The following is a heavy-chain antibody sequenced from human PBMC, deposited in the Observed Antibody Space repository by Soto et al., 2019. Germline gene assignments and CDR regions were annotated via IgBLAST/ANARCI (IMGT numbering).Heavy chain of an antibody. D-gene: IGHD3-16*02. Sequence: GGSLRLSCAASGFIFSSYGMSWVRQAPGKGPAWVSGISGSGGTKYYADSVKGRFTISRDNSKNILYLQMNSLRAEDTAIYYCAKDTRLRLGDLSFDAFDSWGQGTLVTVSS. CDR2: ISGSGGTK. J-gene: IGHJ4*02. CDR1: GFIFSSYG. CDR3: AKDTRLRLGDLSFDAFDS. V-gene: IGHV3-23*01.